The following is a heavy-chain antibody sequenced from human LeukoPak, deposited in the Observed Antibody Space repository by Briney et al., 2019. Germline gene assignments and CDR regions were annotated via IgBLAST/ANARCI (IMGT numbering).Heavy chain of an antibody. CDR3: ARHSRQFYDMDV. CDR1: GYIFTNYW. J-gene: IGHJ6*02. V-gene: IGHV5-51*01. CDR2: INPNDSNT. Sequence: GESLKVSCKGSGYIFTNYWIGWVRQMPGKGLERMGIINPNDSNTKYSPSFRGQATISADKSISTAHLQWSGLKASDTAMYYCARHSRQFYDMDVWGQGTTVTVSS.